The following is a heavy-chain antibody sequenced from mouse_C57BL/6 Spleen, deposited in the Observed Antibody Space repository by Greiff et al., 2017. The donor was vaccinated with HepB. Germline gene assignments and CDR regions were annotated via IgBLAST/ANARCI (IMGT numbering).Heavy chain of an antibody. CDR1: GYSITSGYY. Sequence: ESGPGLVKPSQSLSLTCSVTGYSITSGYYWNWIRQFPGNKLEWMGYISYDGSNNYNPSLKNRISITRDTSKNQFFLKLNSVTTEDTATYYCAVRGYYGSSWFAYWGQGTLVTVSA. D-gene: IGHD1-1*01. CDR3: AVRGYYGSSWFAY. CDR2: ISYDGSN. V-gene: IGHV3-6*01. J-gene: IGHJ3*01.